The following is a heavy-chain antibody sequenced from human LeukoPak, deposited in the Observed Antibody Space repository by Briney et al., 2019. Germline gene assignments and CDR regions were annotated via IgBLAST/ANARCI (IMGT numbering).Heavy chain of an antibody. Sequence: ASVKVSCKASGYTFTSYDINWVRQATGQGLEWRGWMNPNSGYTGYAQKFQRRVTITRNTSISTAYMELSSLRSEDTAVYYCARVEGYSGYDLDYWGQGTLVTVSS. V-gene: IGHV1-8*03. J-gene: IGHJ4*02. CDR2: MNPNSGYT. D-gene: IGHD5-12*01. CDR1: GYTFTSYD. CDR3: ARVEGYSGYDLDY.